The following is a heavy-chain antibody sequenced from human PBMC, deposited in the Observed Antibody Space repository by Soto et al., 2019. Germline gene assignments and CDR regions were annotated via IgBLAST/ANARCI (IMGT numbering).Heavy chain of an antibody. CDR1: GGSISSGGYY. V-gene: IGHV4-31*03. J-gene: IGHJ5*02. CDR3: ARSVFP. CDR2: IYYSGSS. Sequence: QVQLQESGPGLEKPAQTVSLTCTVYGGSISSGGYYWNWIREHPEKVLEGTGYIYYSGSSYYNPSLKSRVSMSVDTSKNQSSLKLSSVTAADTAVYYCARSVFPWGQGTLVTVSS.